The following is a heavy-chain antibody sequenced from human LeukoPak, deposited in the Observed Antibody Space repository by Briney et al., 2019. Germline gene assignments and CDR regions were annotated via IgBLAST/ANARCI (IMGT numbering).Heavy chain of an antibody. CDR3: ARGGGLFDY. Sequence: SETLSLTCAVYGGSFSGYYWSWIRQPPGKGLEWIGEINHSGSTNYNPSLKSRVTISVDTSKNQFSLKLSSVTAADTAVYYCARGGGLFDYWGKGTLVTVSS. V-gene: IGHV4-34*01. D-gene: IGHD3-16*01. CDR1: GGSFSGYY. CDR2: INHSGST. J-gene: IGHJ4*02.